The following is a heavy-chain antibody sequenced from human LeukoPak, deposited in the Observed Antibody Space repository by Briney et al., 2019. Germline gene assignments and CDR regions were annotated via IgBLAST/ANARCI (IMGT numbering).Heavy chain of an antibody. D-gene: IGHD6-13*01. CDR1: GVSISTNY. CDR2: IHTSGIT. V-gene: IGHV4-4*07. Sequence: PSETLSLTCNVSGVSISTNYWSWIRQPPGKGLEWIGRIHTSGITNYNPSLKSRVTMSLDTSKNQFSLNLSSVTAADTAVYYCAREDYGSRGLDYWGQGTLVTFSS. CDR3: AREDYGSRGLDY. J-gene: IGHJ4*02.